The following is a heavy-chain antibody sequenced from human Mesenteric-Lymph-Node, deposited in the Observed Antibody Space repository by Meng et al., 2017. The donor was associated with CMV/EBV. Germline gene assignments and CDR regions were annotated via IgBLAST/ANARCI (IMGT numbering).Heavy chain of an antibody. V-gene: IGHV2-5*01. CDR1: GFSLSNSGVG. CDR3: AQSRFLEWLSYFDY. D-gene: IGHD3-3*01. CDR2: NYCNDDR. Sequence: FSGFSLSNSGVGGGWVRQAPGRTLEWIAHNYCNDDRRYSPTLESRITITKDTSKNQVVIKMTNMDTVDTATYYCAQSRFLEWLSYFDYWGQGTLVTVSS. J-gene: IGHJ4*02.